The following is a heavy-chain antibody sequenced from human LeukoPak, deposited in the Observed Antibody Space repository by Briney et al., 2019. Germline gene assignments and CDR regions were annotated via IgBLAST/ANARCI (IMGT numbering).Heavy chain of an antibody. V-gene: IGHV3-74*01. CDR1: GFTFSSYW. J-gene: IGHJ3*01. D-gene: IGHD2-15*01. CDR2: INSDGSST. CDR3: ARASKVEAFDV. Sequence: PGGSLRLSCAASGFTFSSYWMHWVRQAPGKGLVWVSVINSDGSSTTYADSVKGRFTISRDNSKNTLFLQMNSLRAEDTAVYYCARASKVEAFDVWGQGTMVTVSS.